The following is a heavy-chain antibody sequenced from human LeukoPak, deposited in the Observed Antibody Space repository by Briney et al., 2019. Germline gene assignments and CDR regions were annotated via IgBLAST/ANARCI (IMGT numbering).Heavy chain of an antibody. CDR1: GYTFTSYY. D-gene: IGHD3-22*01. CDR2: INPSGGST. Sequence: GASVKVSCKASGYTFTSYYMHWVRQAPGQGLEWMGIINPSGGSTIYAQKFQGRVTMTEDTSTDTAYMELSSLRSEDTAVYYCATADYYDSSGYYYDYWGQGTLVTVSS. CDR3: ATADYYDSSGYYYDY. V-gene: IGHV1-46*01. J-gene: IGHJ4*02.